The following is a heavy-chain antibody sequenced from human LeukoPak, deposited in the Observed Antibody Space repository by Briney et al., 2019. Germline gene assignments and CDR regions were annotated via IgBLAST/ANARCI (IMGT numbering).Heavy chain of an antibody. V-gene: IGHV4-4*07. CDR1: GGSISSYY. CDR3: ARSGSSWYPDSFQH. D-gene: IGHD6-13*01. CDR2: IYTSGST. J-gene: IGHJ1*01. Sequence: SETLSLTCTVSGGSISSYYWSWIRQPAGKGLEWIGRIYTSGSTNYNPSLKSRVTISVDTSKNQFSLKLSSVTAADTAVYYCARSGSSWYPDSFQHWGQGTLVTVSS.